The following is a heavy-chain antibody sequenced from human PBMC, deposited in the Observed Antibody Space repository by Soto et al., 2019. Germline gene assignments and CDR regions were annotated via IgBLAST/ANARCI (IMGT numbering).Heavy chain of an antibody. CDR1: GGSMTGYF. Sequence: LSLTCTVSGGSMTGYFWTWIRQPAGKGLEWIGHVYNSGNTDYNPSFESRISMAVDTSKRQFSLKVKSVTAADTAVYYCARTHWVSATEYWGQGTLVTVSS. V-gene: IGHV4-4*07. J-gene: IGHJ4*02. D-gene: IGHD2-21*02. CDR3: ARTHWVSATEY. CDR2: VYNSGNT.